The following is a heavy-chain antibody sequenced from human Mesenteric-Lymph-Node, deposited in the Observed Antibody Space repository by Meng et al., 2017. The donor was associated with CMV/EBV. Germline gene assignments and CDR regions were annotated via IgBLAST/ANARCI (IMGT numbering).Heavy chain of an antibody. V-gene: IGHV6-1*01. CDR1: GDSVSSNSAA. J-gene: IGHJ4*02. CDR2: TYYRSKWYN. Sequence: LTCAISGDSVSSNSAAWNWIRQSPSRGLEWLGRTYYRSKWYNDYAVSVKSRITINPDTSKNQFSLKLTSVTDADTAVYYCAKGPPHSYWGQGTLVTVSS. CDR3: AKGPPHSY.